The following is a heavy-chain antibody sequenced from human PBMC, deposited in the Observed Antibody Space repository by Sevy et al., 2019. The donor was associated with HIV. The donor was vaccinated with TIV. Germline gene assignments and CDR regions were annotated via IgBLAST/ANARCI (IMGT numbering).Heavy chain of an antibody. V-gene: IGHV3-73*01. D-gene: IGHD2-21*02. CDR2: VRSKANNYAT. Sequence: GGSLRLSCAASGFTFSGSAMHWVRQASGKGLEWVGRVRSKANNYATVYAASVKGRFTISRDDSKNTAYLRMNSLKTEDTAVYYCTLYCGGDCYSGQGNEYFQHWGQGTLVTVSS. CDR1: GFTFSGSA. J-gene: IGHJ1*01. CDR3: TLYCGGDCYSGQGNEYFQH.